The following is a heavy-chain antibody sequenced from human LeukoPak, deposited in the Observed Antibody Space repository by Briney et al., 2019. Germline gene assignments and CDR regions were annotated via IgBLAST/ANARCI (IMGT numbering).Heavy chain of an antibody. V-gene: IGHV3-74*01. J-gene: IGHJ6*03. CDR3: ARVMIVVRYYYYYMDV. CDR1: GFTFSSYW. Sequence: PGGSLRLSCAASGFTFSSYWMHWVRQAPGKGLVWVSRINSDGSSTSYADSVKGRFTISRDNAKNTLYLQMNSLRAEDTAVYYCARVMIVVRYYYYYMDVWGKGITVTVSS. D-gene: IGHD3-22*01. CDR2: INSDGSST.